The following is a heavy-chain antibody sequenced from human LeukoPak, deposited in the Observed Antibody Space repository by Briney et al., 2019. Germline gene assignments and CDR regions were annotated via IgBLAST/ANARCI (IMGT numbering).Heavy chain of an antibody. CDR3: ARVGVDYSGNVLKYFFDY. CDR1: GGSISSYQ. J-gene: IGHJ4*02. Sequence: PSETLSLTCTVSGGSISSYQWSWIRQPPGKGLEWIGNIYDSGSANYNPSLKSRVVISVDTSKNQFSLNLTPVTAADTAVYYCARVGVDYSGNVLKYFFDYWGQGTLVTVSS. V-gene: IGHV4-59*01. CDR2: IYDSGSA. D-gene: IGHD4-23*01.